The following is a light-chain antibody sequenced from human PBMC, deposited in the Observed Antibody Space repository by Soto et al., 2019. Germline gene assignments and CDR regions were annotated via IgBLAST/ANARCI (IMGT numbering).Light chain of an antibody. J-gene: IGKJ1*01. CDR3: QQYGSSPPCT. CDR2: GAS. CDR1: QSVSSSY. V-gene: IGKV3-20*01. Sequence: EIVLTQSPGTLSLSPGERATLSCRASQSVSSSYLAWYQQKPGQAPRLLSYGASSRATGIPDRFSGSGSGTDFTLTISRLEPEDFAVYYCQQYGSSPPCTFGQGTKVDIK.